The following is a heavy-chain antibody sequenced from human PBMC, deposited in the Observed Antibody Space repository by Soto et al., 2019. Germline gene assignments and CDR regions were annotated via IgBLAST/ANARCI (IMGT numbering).Heavy chain of an antibody. CDR2: INPNSGGT. J-gene: IGHJ4*02. D-gene: IGHD5-18*01. V-gene: IGHV1-2*04. Sequence: ASVKVSCKASVYTFTGYYMHWVRQAPGQGLEWMGWINPNSGGTNYAQKFQGWVTMTRDTSISTAYMELSRLRSDDTAVYYCARVWGYSYGYFDYWGQGTLVTVSS. CDR1: VYTFTGYY. CDR3: ARVWGYSYGYFDY.